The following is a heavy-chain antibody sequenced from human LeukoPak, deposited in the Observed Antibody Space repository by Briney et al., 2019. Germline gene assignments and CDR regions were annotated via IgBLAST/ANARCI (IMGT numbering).Heavy chain of an antibody. Sequence: SETLSLTCAVYGGSFSGYYWSWTRQPPGKGLEWIGEINHSGSTNYNPSLKSRVTISVDTSKNQFSLKLSSVTAADTAVYYCARGGIVVVVAATGPRGWYFDLWGRGTLVTVSS. CDR2: INHSGST. CDR1: GGSFSGYY. CDR3: ARGGIVVVVAATGPRGWYFDL. V-gene: IGHV4-34*01. D-gene: IGHD2-15*01. J-gene: IGHJ2*01.